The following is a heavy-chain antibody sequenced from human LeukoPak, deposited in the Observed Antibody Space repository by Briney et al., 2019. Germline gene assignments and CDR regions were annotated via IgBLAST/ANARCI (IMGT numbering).Heavy chain of an antibody. J-gene: IGHJ4*02. Sequence: SVKVSCKASGGTFSSYAISWVRQAPGQGLEWMGGIIPIFGAANYAQKFQGRGTITPDESTSTAYMELSSLRSEDTAVYYCARPDYSNYVRYFDRLTRFDYWGQGTLVTVSS. V-gene: IGHV1-69*13. D-gene: IGHD3-9*01. CDR3: ARPDYSNYVRYFDRLTRFDY. CDR1: GGTFSSYA. CDR2: IIPIFGAA.